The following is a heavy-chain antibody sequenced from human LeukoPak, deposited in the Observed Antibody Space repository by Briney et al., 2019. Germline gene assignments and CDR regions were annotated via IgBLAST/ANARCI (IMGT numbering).Heavy chain of an antibody. J-gene: IGHJ4*02. CDR1: GGTFSSYA. CDR2: IIPIFGTA. V-gene: IGHV1-69*05. Sequence: SVNVSCKASGGTFSSYAISWVRQAPGQGLEWMGRIIPIFGTANYAQKFQGRVTITTDESTSTAYMELSSLRSEDTAVYYCARDLISTGPSDYWGQGTLVTVSS. D-gene: IGHD2-21*01. CDR3: ARDLISTGPSDY.